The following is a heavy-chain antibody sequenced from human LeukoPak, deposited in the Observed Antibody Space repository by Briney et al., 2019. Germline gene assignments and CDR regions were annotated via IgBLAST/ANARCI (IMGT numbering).Heavy chain of an antibody. D-gene: IGHD3-22*01. J-gene: IGHJ3*02. CDR2: IKQDGREK. CDR3: ARDPGRGYDI. V-gene: IGHV3-7*01. Sequence: GSLRLSCTASGFTFGTYWMAWVRQAPGKGLEWVAVIKQDGREKKSVDSVKGRFTVSRDNAKNSLYLQMNSLRAEDTAVYYCARDPGRGYDIWGQGTMVTVSS. CDR1: GFTFGTYW.